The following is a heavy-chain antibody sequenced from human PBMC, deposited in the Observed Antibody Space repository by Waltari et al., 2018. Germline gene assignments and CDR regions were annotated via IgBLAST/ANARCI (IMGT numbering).Heavy chain of an antibody. D-gene: IGHD1-26*01. CDR2: VNPNTGAT. CDR3: ARGSGSQAGL. Sequence: QVQLVHSGAELKKPGASVQVSCRASGYASTAYYIHWVRQAPGEGLEWMGRVNPNTGATDYAQRFQDRVTMTRDTSITTVYMDLSRLTSDDTAVYFCARGSGSQAGLWGQGTLVTVSS. CDR1: GYASTAYY. V-gene: IGHV1-2*06. J-gene: IGHJ4*02.